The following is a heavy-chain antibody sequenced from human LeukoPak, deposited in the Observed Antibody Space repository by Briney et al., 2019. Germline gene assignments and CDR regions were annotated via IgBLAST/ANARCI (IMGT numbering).Heavy chain of an antibody. CDR3: ARAGTSPNCSGGSCYPLGRWFDP. CDR1: GGSISSSSYY. J-gene: IGHJ5*02. D-gene: IGHD2-15*01. V-gene: IGHV4-39*07. CDR2: IYYSGST. Sequence: QSSETLSLTCTVSGGSISSSSYYWGWIRQPPGKGLEWIGSIYYSGSTYYNPPLKSRVTISVDTSKNQFSLKLSSVTAADTAVYYCARAGTSPNCSGGSCYPLGRWFDPWGQGTLVTVSS.